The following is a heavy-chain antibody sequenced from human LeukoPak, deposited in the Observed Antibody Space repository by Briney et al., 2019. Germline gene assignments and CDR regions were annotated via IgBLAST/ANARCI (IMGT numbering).Heavy chain of an antibody. D-gene: IGHD6-19*01. Sequence: ASVTVSCTVSGYTLTELSMHWVRQAPGKGLEWMGGFDPEDGETIYAQKCQGRVTMTEDTSTDTAYMELSSLRSEDTAVYYCATGRQWLVRYGKYGMDVWGQGTTVTVSS. J-gene: IGHJ6*02. CDR2: FDPEDGET. V-gene: IGHV1-24*01. CDR1: GYTLTELS. CDR3: ATGRQWLVRYGKYGMDV.